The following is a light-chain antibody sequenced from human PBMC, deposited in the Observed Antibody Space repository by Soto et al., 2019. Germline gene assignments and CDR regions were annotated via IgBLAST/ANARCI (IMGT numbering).Light chain of an antibody. Sequence: QSVLTQPASVSGSPGQSITISCTGTSSDIGTYNFVSWYQQNPGKAPKLIIYEVSNRPSGFSNRFSGSKSGNTACLTISGLQAEDEADYYCNSYTSGSALVVFGGGTKLTVL. V-gene: IGLV2-14*01. CDR1: SSDIGTYNF. CDR3: NSYTSGSALVV. J-gene: IGLJ2*01. CDR2: EVS.